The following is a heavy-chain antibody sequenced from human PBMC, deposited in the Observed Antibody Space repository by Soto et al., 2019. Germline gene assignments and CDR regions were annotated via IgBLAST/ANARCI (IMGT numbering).Heavy chain of an antibody. V-gene: IGHV4-30-4*01. CDR3: ARATYRYGYREDE. D-gene: IGHD5-18*01. CDR2: IYYSGST. Sequence: QVQLQESGPGLVKPSQTLSLTCTVSGGSISSGDYYWSWIRQPPGKGLEGIGYIYYSGSTYYNPSLKSQVTISVDTSKNQFSLKVSSVTAAGTAVYYCARATYRYGYREDEWGQGTLVTVSS. J-gene: IGHJ4*02. CDR1: GGSISSGDYY.